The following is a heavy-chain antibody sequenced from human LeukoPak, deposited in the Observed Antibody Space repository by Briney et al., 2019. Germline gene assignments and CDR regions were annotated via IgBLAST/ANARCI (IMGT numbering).Heavy chain of an antibody. V-gene: IGHV6-1*01. CDR3: ARGVLYSSSWNNFDY. J-gene: IGHJ4*02. D-gene: IGHD6-13*01. CDR1: GDSVSSNSAA. Sequence: SQTLSLTCAISGDSVSSNSAAWNWIRQSPSRGLEWLGRTYYRSKWYNDYAVSVKSRITINPDKTKNQFSLQLNSVTPEDTAVYYCARGVLYSSSWNNFDYWGQGTLVTVSS. CDR2: TYYRSKWYN.